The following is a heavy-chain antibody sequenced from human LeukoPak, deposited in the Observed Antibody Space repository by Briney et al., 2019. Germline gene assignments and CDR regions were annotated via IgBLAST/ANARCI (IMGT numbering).Heavy chain of an antibody. Sequence: GGSLRLSCAASGFTFSRYWMHWVRQAPGKGLVWVSRINGEGSDTTYADSVKGRFTISRDNAKNTLYLQMNSLRAEDTAVYYCATYISGSYSRYFDYWGQGTLVTVSS. D-gene: IGHD3-10*01. CDR1: GFTFSRYW. V-gene: IGHV3-74*01. CDR3: ATYISGSYSRYFDY. J-gene: IGHJ4*02. CDR2: INGEGSDT.